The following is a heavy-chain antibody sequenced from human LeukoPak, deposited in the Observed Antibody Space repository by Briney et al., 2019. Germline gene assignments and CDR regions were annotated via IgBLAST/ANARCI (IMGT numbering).Heavy chain of an antibody. CDR1: GFTFSSYS. CDR2: TSSSSDYI. J-gene: IGHJ6*02. V-gene: IGHV3-21*01. D-gene: IGHD5/OR15-5a*01. CDR3: ARSRSVSNYKGMDV. Sequence: GGFLRLSCAASGFTFSSYSMNWVRLAPGKGLEWVSSTSSSSDYIYYADSVKGRFTISRDNARNSLYLQMNSLRAEDTAVYYCARSRSVSNYKGMDVWGQGTTVTVSS.